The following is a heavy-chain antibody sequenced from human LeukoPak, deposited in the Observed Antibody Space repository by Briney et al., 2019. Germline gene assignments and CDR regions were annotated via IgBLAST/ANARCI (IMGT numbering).Heavy chain of an antibody. CDR1: GFTFSSYG. CDR2: IRYDGSNK. J-gene: IGHJ4*02. Sequence: GGSLRLSCAASGFTFSSYGMHWVRQAPGKGLEWVAFIRYDGSNKYYADSVKGRFTISRDNSKNTLYLQMNSLRAEDTAVYYCAKGAYYDSSGYYSIFDYWGQRTLVTVSS. D-gene: IGHD3-22*01. CDR3: AKGAYYDSSGYYSIFDY. V-gene: IGHV3-30*02.